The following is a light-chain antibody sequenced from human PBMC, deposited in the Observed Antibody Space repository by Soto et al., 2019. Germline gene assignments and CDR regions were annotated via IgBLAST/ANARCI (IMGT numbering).Light chain of an antibody. J-gene: IGKJ1*01. CDR1: QTVSSNY. CDR3: QQYGTSPR. V-gene: IGKV3-20*01. Sequence: EIVLTQSPGTLSLSPGERATLSCRASQTVSSNYLAWYQQKPGQAPRLLIYGASSRITGIPERFRGSGSGTDFTLTISRLEPEDFAVYYCQQYGTSPRFGQGTKVEI. CDR2: GAS.